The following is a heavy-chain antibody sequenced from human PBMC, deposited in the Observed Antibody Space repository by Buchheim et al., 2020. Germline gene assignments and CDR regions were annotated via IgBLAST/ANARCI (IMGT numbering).Heavy chain of an antibody. J-gene: IGHJ6*02. Sequence: QVQLQESGPGLVKPSQTLSLTCTVSGASIGSGGVYWTWIRQPAGKALEWVGRVYSTGTTHYNPSLRSRVAISADPAKNQFSLRLSSVTAADTAVYFCARLVHNYSYYVMDVWGQGTT. CDR3: ARLVHNYSYYVMDV. V-gene: IGHV4-61*02. D-gene: IGHD6-6*01. CDR2: VYSTGTT. CDR1: GASIGSGGVY.